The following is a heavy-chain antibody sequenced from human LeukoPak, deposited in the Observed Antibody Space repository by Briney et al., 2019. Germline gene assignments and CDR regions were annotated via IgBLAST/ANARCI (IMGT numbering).Heavy chain of an antibody. CDR2: ISGSGSTI. V-gene: IGHV3-48*03. Sequence: PGGSLRLSCTASGFTFSTYEMNWVRQAPGKGLEWVSYISGSGSTIYYADSVKGRFTISRDNAKNSLYLQMSSPRAEDTALYYCAREGGWATTANDYWGQGTLVTVSS. J-gene: IGHJ4*02. CDR3: AREGGWATTANDY. CDR1: GFTFSTYE. D-gene: IGHD1-1*01.